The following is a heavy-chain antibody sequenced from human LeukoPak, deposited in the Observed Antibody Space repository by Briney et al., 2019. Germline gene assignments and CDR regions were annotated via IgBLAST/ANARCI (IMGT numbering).Heavy chain of an antibody. Sequence: SETLSLTCAVYVGSFSVYYWSWVREPPGKGLGWVGEINHSGSTNYNTSPTSRVTISVDTSTNQISLKLSSVTAAATAVYYCAGGRETSDYSSSGVYFDYWGQGTLLTVSS. CDR3: AGGRETSDYSSSGVYFDY. V-gene: IGHV4-34*01. CDR2: INHSGST. D-gene: IGHD6-6*01. CDR1: VGSFSVYY. J-gene: IGHJ4*02.